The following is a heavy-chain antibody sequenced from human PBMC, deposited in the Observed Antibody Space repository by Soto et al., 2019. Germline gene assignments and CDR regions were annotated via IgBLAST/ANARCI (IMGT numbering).Heavy chain of an antibody. CDR1: GFTFSSYA. D-gene: IGHD2-15*01. CDR2: ISGSGGST. CDR3: AKDIVLGVYCSGGSCPPEGFDP. V-gene: IGHV3-23*01. J-gene: IGHJ5*02. Sequence: EVQLLESGGGLVQPGGSLRLSCAASGFTFSSYAMSWVRQAPGKGLEWVSAISGSGGSTYYADSVKGRFTISRDNSKNTLYLQMNSLRAEDTAVYYCAKDIVLGVYCSGGSCPPEGFDPWGQGTLVTVSS.